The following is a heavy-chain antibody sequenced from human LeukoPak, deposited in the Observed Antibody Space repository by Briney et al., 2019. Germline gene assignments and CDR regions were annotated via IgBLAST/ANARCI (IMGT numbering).Heavy chain of an antibody. CDR2: INRDGSEK. V-gene: IGHV3-7*01. CDR1: GFTFSSYW. J-gene: IGHJ4*02. D-gene: IGHD6-19*01. CDR3: ARDWLVSVPLDY. Sequence: GGSLRLSCAASGFTFSSYWMSWVRRAPGKGLEWVANINRDGSEKYYVDSVKGRFTISRDNAKNSLYLQMNSLRAEDTAVYYCARDWLVSVPLDYWGQGTLVTVSS.